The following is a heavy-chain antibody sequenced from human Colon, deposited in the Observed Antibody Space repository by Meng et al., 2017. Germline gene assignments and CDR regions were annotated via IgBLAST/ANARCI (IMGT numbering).Heavy chain of an antibody. V-gene: IGHV4-38-2*02. CDR3: ARCDVGLPFDY. CDR1: DYSISSSYY. J-gene: IGHJ4*02. D-gene: IGHD1-26*01. CDR2: ISHSGNT. Sequence: SETLSLTCTVSDYSISSSYYWGWVRQSPGKGLEYIGGISHSGNTYYNPSLKSRVTISKDTSKNQFSLGLSSVTAADTAIYYCARCDVGLPFDYWGPGTVVTVPQ.